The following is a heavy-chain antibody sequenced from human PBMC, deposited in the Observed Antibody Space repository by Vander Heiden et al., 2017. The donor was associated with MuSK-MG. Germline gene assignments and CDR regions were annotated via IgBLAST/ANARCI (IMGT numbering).Heavy chain of an antibody. CDR2: ISGGGGST. Sequence: VQPLQSGGGLAPPAGPLRLSCAASGSTFRSYAMSGVRTAPGKGLEWVASISGGGGSTYYADSVKGRFTISRDNSKNTLYLQMNSLRAEDTAVYYCATDHNYYSSGHWCQGTLVTVSS. D-gene: IGHD3-10*01. CDR1: GSTFRSYA. V-gene: IGHV3-23*01. J-gene: IGHJ4*02. CDR3: ATDHNYYSSGH.